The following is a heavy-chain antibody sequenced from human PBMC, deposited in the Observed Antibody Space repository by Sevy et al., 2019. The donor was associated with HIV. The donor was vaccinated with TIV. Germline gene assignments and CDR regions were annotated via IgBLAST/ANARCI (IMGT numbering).Heavy chain of an antibody. J-gene: IGHJ4*02. CDR1: GGCMTSLY. CDR2: IYDNGHI. D-gene: IGHD1-26*01. V-gene: IGHV4-59*08. CDR3: AGENAWGRGYS. Sequence: GSLRLSCTVSGGCMTSLYWNWIRQPPGKGLEWIANIYDNGHINYNPTLKSRVTLSLDTSKNQFSLRLSSVTAADTAMYYCAGENAWGRGYSWGQGTLVTVSS.